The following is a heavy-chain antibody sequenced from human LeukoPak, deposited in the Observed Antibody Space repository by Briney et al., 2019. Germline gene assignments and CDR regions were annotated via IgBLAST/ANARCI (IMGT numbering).Heavy chain of an antibody. Sequence: GGSLRLSCAASGFTFSSYAMSWVRQAPGKGLEWVSSISGSGGSTYYADSVRGRFTISRDNSNNRLYLKMNTLRAEDTAVYYCAKDTIYYYGSGSPSYFDNWGQGTLVIASS. D-gene: IGHD3-10*01. CDR2: ISGSGGST. CDR1: GFTFSSYA. CDR3: AKDTIYYYGSGSPSYFDN. V-gene: IGHV3-23*01. J-gene: IGHJ4*02.